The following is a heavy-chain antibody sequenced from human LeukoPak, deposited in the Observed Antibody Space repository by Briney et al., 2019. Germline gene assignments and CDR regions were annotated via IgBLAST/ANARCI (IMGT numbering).Heavy chain of an antibody. Sequence: PGGSLRLSCAASGFTFSSYGMHWVRQAPGKGLEWVAFIRFDGSNKYYADSVRGRFTISRDNAKNSLYLQMNSLRAEDTAVYFCARDPYSGNYGAYYYYYMDVWGKGTTVTISS. V-gene: IGHV3-30*02. CDR3: ARDPYSGNYGAYYYYYMDV. J-gene: IGHJ6*03. CDR1: GFTFSSYG. CDR2: IRFDGSNK. D-gene: IGHD1-26*01.